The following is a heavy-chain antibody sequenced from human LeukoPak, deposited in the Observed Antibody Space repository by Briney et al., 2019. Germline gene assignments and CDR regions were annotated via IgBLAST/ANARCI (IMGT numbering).Heavy chain of an antibody. CDR3: ARDLDRMYYYDSSGLDY. V-gene: IGHV4-59*08. CDR1: GGSISGYI. D-gene: IGHD3-22*01. CDR2: IYDNGNT. J-gene: IGHJ4*02. Sequence: SETLSLTCTVSGGSISGYIWSWIRQPPGKGLEWTAYIYDNGNTNYNPSLKSRVTIALDTSKTQFSLRLNSVTAADTAVYYCARDLDRMYYYDSSGLDYWGQGTLVTVSS.